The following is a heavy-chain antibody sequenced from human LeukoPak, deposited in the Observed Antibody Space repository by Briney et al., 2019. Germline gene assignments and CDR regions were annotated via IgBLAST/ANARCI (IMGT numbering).Heavy chain of an antibody. J-gene: IGHJ5*02. D-gene: IGHD3-10*01. V-gene: IGHV3-30*18. Sequence: PGRSLRLSCAASGFTFSSYGMHWVRQAPGKGLEWVALISYDGSNKYYADSVKGRFTISRGNSKNTLYLQMNSLRAEDTAVYYCAKEMVRGVRLLDPWGQGTLVTVSS. CDR1: GFTFSSYG. CDR3: AKEMVRGVRLLDP. CDR2: ISYDGSNK.